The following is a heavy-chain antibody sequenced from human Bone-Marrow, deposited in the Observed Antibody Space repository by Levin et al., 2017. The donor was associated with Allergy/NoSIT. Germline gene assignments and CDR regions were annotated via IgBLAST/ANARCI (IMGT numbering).Heavy chain of an antibody. V-gene: IGHV1-69*01. CDR1: GGRFSNYA. CDR3: ARARDGYYGSGSFDF. D-gene: IGHD3-10*01. J-gene: IGHJ4*02. Sequence: KISCKASGGRFSNYAISWVRQAPGQGLEWMGGIIPAFGSTNYAQTFQGRVTIIADESTSTAYMELRSLKSEDTAVYYCARARDGYYGSGSFDFWGQGTLLTVSS. CDR2: IIPAFGST.